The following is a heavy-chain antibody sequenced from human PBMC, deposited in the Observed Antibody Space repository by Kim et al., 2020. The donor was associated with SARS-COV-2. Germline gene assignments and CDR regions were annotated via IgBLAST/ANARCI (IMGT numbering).Heavy chain of an antibody. CDR2: IKSKTDGGTT. D-gene: IGHD1-26*01. J-gene: IGHJ3*02. CDR3: TTEGELLWNAFDI. V-gene: IGHV3-15*01. CDR1: GFTFSNAW. Sequence: GGSLILSCAASGFTFSNAWMSWVRQAPGKGLEWVGRIKSKTDGGTTDYAAPVKGRFTISRDDSKNTLYLQMNSLKTEDTAVYYCTTEGELLWNAFDIWGQGTMVTVSS.